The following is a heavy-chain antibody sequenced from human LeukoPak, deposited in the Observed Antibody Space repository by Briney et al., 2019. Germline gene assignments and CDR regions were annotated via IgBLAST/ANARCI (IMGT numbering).Heavy chain of an antibody. D-gene: IGHD3-22*01. CDR1: GASLTNYY. J-gene: IGHJ4*02. Sequence: PSETLSLTCSVSGASLTNYYWSWIRQPPGKGLEWIANIHYSGSTNYNPSLKSRVTISVDTSKNQFSLKLSSVTAADTAVYYCARAGIVVVKYYFDYWGQGTLVTVSS. CDR2: IHYSGST. CDR3: ARAGIVVVKYYFDY. V-gene: IGHV4-59*12.